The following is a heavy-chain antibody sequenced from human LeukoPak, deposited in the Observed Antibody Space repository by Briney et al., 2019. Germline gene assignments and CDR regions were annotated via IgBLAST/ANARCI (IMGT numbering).Heavy chain of an antibody. J-gene: IGHJ6*03. V-gene: IGHV3-30*02. Sequence: PGGSLRLSCAASGFTLSNYAMSWVRQAPGKGLEWVAFIRYDGSNKYYADSVKGRFTISRDNSKNTLYLQVNSLRAEDTAVYYCAKFARGRSTNFLMDVWGKGTTVTVSS. CDR3: AKFARGRSTNFLMDV. CDR2: IRYDGSNK. CDR1: GFTLSNYA. D-gene: IGHD2-2*01.